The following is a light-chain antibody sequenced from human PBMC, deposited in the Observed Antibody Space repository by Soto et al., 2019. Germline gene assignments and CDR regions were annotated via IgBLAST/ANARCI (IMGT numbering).Light chain of an antibody. V-gene: IGLV1-40*01. CDR2: GNS. Sequence: QSALTQPPSVSGAPGQRVTISCTGSSSNIGTGYDVHWYQQLPGTAPKLLIYGNSNRPSGVPDRFSGSKSGTSASLAITGIQAEDEADYYCQSYDSNLSVVFGGGTKLTVL. J-gene: IGLJ2*01. CDR3: QSYDSNLSVV. CDR1: SSNIGTGYD.